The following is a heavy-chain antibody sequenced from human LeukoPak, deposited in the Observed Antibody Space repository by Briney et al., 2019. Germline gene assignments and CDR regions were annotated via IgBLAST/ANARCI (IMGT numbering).Heavy chain of an antibody. CDR1: GFTFSSYA. D-gene: IGHD6-19*01. Sequence: PGGSLRLSCAASGFTFSSYAMHWVRQAPGKGLEWVAVISYDGSNKYYADSVKGRFTISRDNSKNTLYLQMNSLRAEDTAVYYCARDLVIRLVNFPDYWGQGTLVTVSS. V-gene: IGHV3-30-3*01. J-gene: IGHJ4*02. CDR2: ISYDGSNK. CDR3: ARDLVIRLVNFPDY.